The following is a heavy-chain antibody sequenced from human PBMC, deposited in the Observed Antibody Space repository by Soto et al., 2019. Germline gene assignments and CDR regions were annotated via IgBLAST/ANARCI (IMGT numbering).Heavy chain of an antibody. J-gene: IGHJ4*02. V-gene: IGHV3-30-3*01. Sequence: GGSLRLSCAASGFTFSSYAMHWVRQAPGKGLEWVAVISYDGSNKYYADSVKGRFTISRDNSENTLYLQMNSLRAEDTAVYYCARDLFMSRSGLMVYAPFGYWGQGTLVTVSS. D-gene: IGHD2-8*01. CDR3: ARDLFMSRSGLMVYAPFGY. CDR2: ISYDGSNK. CDR1: GFTFSSYA.